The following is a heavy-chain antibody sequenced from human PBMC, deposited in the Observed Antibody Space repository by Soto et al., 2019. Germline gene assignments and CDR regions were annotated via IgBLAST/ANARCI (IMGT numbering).Heavy chain of an antibody. Sequence: QVQLVQSGAEVKKPGSSVKVSCKASGGTFSSYTISWVRQAPGQGLEWMGRIIPILGIANYAQKFQGRVTINADKSTSTAYMELSSLRSEDTAVYYCARDLRGYSGYDSPNWFDPWGQGTLVTVSS. J-gene: IGHJ5*02. V-gene: IGHV1-69*08. CDR2: IIPILGIA. CDR3: ARDLRGYSGYDSPNWFDP. CDR1: GGTFSSYT. D-gene: IGHD5-12*01.